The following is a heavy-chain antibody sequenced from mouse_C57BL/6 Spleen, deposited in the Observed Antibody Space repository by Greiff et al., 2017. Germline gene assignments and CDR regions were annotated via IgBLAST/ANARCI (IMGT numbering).Heavy chain of an antibody. J-gene: IGHJ2*01. D-gene: IGHD2-1*01. Sequence: VQLQQSGPELVKPGDSVKISCKASGYSFTGYFMNWVMQSHGKSLEWIGRINPYNGDTFYNQKFKGKATLTVDNSSSTAHMELRSLTSEDSAVYYCARRGPYGNLWNYFDDWGQGTTRTVAS. CDR1: GYSFTGYF. CDR3: ARRGPYGNLWNYFDD. CDR2: INPYNGDT. V-gene: IGHV1-20*01.